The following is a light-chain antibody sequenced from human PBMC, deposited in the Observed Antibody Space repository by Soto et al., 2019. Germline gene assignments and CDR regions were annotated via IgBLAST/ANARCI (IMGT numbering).Light chain of an antibody. CDR1: QSVSSSY. Sequence: EIVLTQSPGTLSLSPGEGATLSCRASQSVSSSYLAWYQQKPGQAPRLLIYGASSRATNIPDRFSGSGSGTDFTLTISRVDPEDFAVYYCQQYGSSPYTFGQWTKLEI. CDR3: QQYGSSPYT. V-gene: IGKV3-20*01. CDR2: GAS. J-gene: IGKJ2*01.